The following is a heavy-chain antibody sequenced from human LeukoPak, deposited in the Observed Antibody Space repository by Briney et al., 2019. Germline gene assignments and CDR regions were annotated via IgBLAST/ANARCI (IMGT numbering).Heavy chain of an antibody. V-gene: IGHV4-38-2*02. CDR3: DAGSDY. CDR2: IYHSGST. Sequence: SETLSLTCTVSGYSISSGYYWGWIRQPPGKGLEWIGSIYHSGSTYYNPSLKSRVTISVDTSKNQFSLKLSSVTAADTAVYYCDAGSDYWGQGTLVTVSS. J-gene: IGHJ4*02. CDR1: GYSISSGYY. D-gene: IGHD6-13*01.